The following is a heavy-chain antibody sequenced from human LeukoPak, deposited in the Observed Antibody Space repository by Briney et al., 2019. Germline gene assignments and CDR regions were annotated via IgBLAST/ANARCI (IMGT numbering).Heavy chain of an antibody. CDR1: GGSISSYY. CDR2: IYYSGST. D-gene: IGHD3-22*01. V-gene: IGHV4-59*01. Sequence: SETLSLTCTVSGGSISSYYWSWIRQPPGKGLEWIGYIYYSGSTNYNPSLKSRVTISVDTSKNQLSLKLSSVTAADTAVYYCARDASLWLFRYWGQGTLVTVSS. CDR3: ARDASLWLFRY. J-gene: IGHJ4*02.